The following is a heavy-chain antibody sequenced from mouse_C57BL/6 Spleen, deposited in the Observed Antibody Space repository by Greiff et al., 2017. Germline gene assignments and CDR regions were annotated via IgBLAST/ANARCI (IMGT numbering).Heavy chain of an antibody. V-gene: IGHV1-54*01. D-gene: IGHD1-1*02. CDR3: ARYGKGDYYAMDY. CDR2: INPGSGGT. CDR1: GYAFTNYL. J-gene: IGHJ4*01. Sequence: QVQLQQSGAELVRPGTSVKVSCKASGYAFTNYLIEWVKQRPGQGLEWIGVINPGSGGTNYNEKFQGKATLTADKSSSTAYMQLSSLTSEVSAVYFCARYGKGDYYAMDYWGQGTSVTVSS.